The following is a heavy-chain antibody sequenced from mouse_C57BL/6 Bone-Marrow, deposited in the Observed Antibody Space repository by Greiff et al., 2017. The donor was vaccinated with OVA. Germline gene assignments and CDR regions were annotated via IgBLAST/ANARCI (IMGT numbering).Heavy chain of an antibody. CDR3: AREVYGSSYWYIDV. J-gene: IGHJ1*03. V-gene: IGHV1-82*01. Sequence: QVQLQQSGPELVKPGASVKISCKASGYAFSSSWMNWVKQRPGKGLEWIGRIYPGDGDTNYNGKFKGKATLTADKSSSTAYMPLSSLTSEDSAVYFCAREVYGSSYWYIDVWGTGTTVTVSS. CDR2: IYPGDGDT. CDR1: GYAFSSSW. D-gene: IGHD1-1*01.